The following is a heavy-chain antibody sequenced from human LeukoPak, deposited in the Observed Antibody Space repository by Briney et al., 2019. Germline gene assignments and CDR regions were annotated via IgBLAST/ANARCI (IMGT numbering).Heavy chain of an antibody. CDR2: ISSSSSYI. V-gene: IGHV3-21*01. J-gene: IGHJ6*02. D-gene: IGHD2-2*01. CDR3: ARVDCSSTSCLYYYYYGMDV. CDR1: GFTFSSYS. Sequence: GGSLRLSCAASGFTFSSYSMKWVRQAPGKGLEWVSSISSSSSYIYYADSVKGRFTISRDNAKNSLYLQMSSLRAEDTAVYYCARVDCSSTSCLYYYYYGMDVWGQGTTATVSS.